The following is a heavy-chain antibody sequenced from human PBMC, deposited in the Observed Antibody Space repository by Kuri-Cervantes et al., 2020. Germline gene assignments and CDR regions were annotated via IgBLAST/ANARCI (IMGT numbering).Heavy chain of an antibody. Sequence: GGSLRLSCAASGFIFDDHTMHWVRQVPGKGLEWVSLVSWDGGSAHYIDSVKGRFTISRDNAKNSLYLQMNSLRAEDTAVYYCARDPPTVTTPGYFDLWGRGTLVTVSS. CDR3: ARDPPTVTTPGYFDL. V-gene: IGHV3-43*01. CDR2: VSWDGGSA. CDR1: GFIFDDHT. J-gene: IGHJ2*01. D-gene: IGHD4-17*01.